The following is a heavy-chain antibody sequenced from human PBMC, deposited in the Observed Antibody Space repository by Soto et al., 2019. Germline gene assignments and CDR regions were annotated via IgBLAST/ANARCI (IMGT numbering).Heavy chain of an antibody. Sequence: GSLRLSCAASGFTFSNAWMSWVRQAPGKGLEWVGRIKSKTDGGTTDYAAPVKGRFTISRDDSKNTLYLQMDSLKTEDTAVYYCPTELSTDYYDHSGYYAHWGQRYTVRVPS. D-gene: IGHD3-22*01. V-gene: IGHV3-15*01. CDR2: IKSKTDGGTT. CDR1: GFTFSNAW. J-gene: IGHJ4*02. CDR3: PTELSTDYYDHSGYYAH.